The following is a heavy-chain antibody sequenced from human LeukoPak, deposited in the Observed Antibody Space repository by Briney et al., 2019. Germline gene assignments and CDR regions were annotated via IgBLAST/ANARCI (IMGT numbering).Heavy chain of an antibody. Sequence: SETLSLTCAVYGGSFSGYYWGWIRQLPGRGREWIGEINHSGRTNYKPSLKSRVTISVDTSKNQFSLKLSSVTAADTAVYYCARAVTTGGYYYYYGMDVWGQGTTVTVSS. CDR2: INHSGRT. CDR1: GGSFSGYY. CDR3: ARAVTTGGYYYYYGMDV. V-gene: IGHV4-34*01. J-gene: IGHJ6*02. D-gene: IGHD4-11*01.